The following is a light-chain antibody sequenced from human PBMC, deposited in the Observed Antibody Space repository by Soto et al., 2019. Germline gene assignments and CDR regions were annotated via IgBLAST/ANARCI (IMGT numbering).Light chain of an antibody. CDR3: AAWADSMDGHVV. J-gene: IGLJ7*01. V-gene: IGLV1-44*01. CDR1: SSNIGSNN. Sequence: QSVLTQPPSASGTPGQRVTISCSGSSSNIGSNNVSWFQQLPVRAPKPLIYNNNHRPSGVPDRFSGSKSGTSASLAISGLQSEDEADYYCAAWADSMDGHVVFGGGTQVTVL. CDR2: NNN.